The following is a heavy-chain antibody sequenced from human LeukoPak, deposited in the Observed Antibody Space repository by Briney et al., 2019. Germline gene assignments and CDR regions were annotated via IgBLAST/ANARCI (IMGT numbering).Heavy chain of an antibody. D-gene: IGHD3-10*01. CDR2: INPNSGGT. CDR3: ARLSGLLWFGEPHPSYYYYMDV. Sequence: GASVKVSCKASGYTFNGYYMHWVRQAPGQGLEWMGWINPNSGGTNYAQKFQGRVTITADKSTSTAYMELSSLRSEDTAVYYCARLSGLLWFGEPHPSYYYYMDVWGKGTTVTVSS. V-gene: IGHV1-2*02. J-gene: IGHJ6*03. CDR1: GYTFNGYY.